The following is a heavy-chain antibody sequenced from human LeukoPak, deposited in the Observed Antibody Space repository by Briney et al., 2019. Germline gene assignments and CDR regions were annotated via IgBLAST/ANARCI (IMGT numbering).Heavy chain of an antibody. D-gene: IGHD2-15*01. CDR1: GFTFSSYG. CDR3: AKDGPGYCSGGSCYAFDY. Sequence: GGSLRLSCAASGFTFSSYGMHWVCQAPGKGLEWVAVISYDGSNKYYADSVKGRFTISRDNSKNTLYLQMNSLRAEDTAVYYCAKDGPGYCSGGSCYAFDYWGQGSLVTVSS. J-gene: IGHJ4*02. V-gene: IGHV3-30*18. CDR2: ISYDGSNK.